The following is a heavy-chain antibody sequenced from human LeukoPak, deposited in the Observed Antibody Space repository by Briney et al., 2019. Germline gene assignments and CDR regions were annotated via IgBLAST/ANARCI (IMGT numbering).Heavy chain of an antibody. Sequence: PGGSLRLSCAASGFTFSSYGMHWVRQAPGKGLEWVAVIWYDGSNKYYADSVKGRFTISRDNSKNTLYLQMNNLRAEDTAVYYCARGDGYNRPRPPDYWGQGTLVTVSS. V-gene: IGHV3-33*01. J-gene: IGHJ4*02. D-gene: IGHD5-24*01. CDR2: IWYDGSNK. CDR1: GFTFSSYG. CDR3: ARGDGYNRPRPPDY.